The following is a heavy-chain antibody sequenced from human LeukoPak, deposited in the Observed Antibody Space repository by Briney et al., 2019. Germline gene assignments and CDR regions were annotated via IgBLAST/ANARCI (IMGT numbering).Heavy chain of an antibody. CDR3: ARDLIAGSGYYSYFDY. Sequence: PGGSLRLSCAASGFTFSSYGMHWVRQAPGKGLEWVAVIWYDGSNKYYADSVKGRFTISRDNSKNTQYLQMNSLRAEDTAVYYCARDLIAGSGYYSYFDYWGQGTLVTVSS. D-gene: IGHD3-10*01. CDR1: GFTFSSYG. J-gene: IGHJ4*02. V-gene: IGHV3-33*01. CDR2: IWYDGSNK.